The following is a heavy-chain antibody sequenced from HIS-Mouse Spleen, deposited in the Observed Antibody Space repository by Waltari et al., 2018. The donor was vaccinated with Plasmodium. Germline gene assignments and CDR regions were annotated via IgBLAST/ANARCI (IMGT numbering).Heavy chain of an antibody. CDR1: GGSFRGYY. Sequence: QVQLQQWGAGLLKPSETLSLTCAVYGGSFRGYYWSWIRQPPGKGLEWIGEINNSGSTNYNPSLKSRVTISVDTSKNQFSLKLSSVTAADTAVYYCARGYGYCSGGSCSDFDYWGQGTLVTVSS. J-gene: IGHJ4*02. CDR3: ARGYGYCSGGSCSDFDY. CDR2: INNSGST. V-gene: IGHV4-34*01. D-gene: IGHD2-15*01.